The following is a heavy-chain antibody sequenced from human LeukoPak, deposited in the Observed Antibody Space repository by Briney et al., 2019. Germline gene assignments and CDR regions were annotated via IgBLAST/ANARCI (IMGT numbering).Heavy chain of an antibody. V-gene: IGHV4-34*01. CDR2: INHSGRT. Sequence: SETLSLTCAVYGGSFSGYYWNWIRQPPGKGLEWIGEINHSGRTNYNPSLKSRVTISVDTSKNQFSLKLSSVTAADTAVYYCARGTVEMATISDALDIWGQGTMVTVSS. D-gene: IGHD5-24*01. CDR1: GGSFSGYY. J-gene: IGHJ3*02. CDR3: ARGTVEMATISDALDI.